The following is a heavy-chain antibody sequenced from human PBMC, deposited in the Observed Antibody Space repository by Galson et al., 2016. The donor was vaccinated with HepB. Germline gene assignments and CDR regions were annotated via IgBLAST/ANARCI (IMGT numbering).Heavy chain of an antibody. V-gene: IGHV4-34*01. J-gene: IGHJ2*01. CDR2: VDHNGGT. CDR3: AREDWYFDL. Sequence: WIRQPPGKGLEWVGEVDHNGGTNFNPSLKSRVTMSLDTSKNQFSLKLSSVTAADTAVYFCAREDWYFDLWGRGTLVTVSS.